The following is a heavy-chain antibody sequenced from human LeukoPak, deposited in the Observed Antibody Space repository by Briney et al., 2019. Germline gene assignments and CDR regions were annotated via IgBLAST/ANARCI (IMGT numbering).Heavy chain of an antibody. J-gene: IGHJ6*03. CDR1: GGSISSSSYY. Sequence: SETLSLTCTVSGGSISSSSYYWGWIRQPPGKGLEWIGSIYYSGSTYYNPSLKSRVTISVDTSKNQFSLKLSSVTAADTAVYYCARELLRSGWLENYYYMDVWGKGTTVTISS. CDR3: ARELLRSGWLENYYYMDV. D-gene: IGHD6-19*01. CDR2: IYYSGST. V-gene: IGHV4-39*07.